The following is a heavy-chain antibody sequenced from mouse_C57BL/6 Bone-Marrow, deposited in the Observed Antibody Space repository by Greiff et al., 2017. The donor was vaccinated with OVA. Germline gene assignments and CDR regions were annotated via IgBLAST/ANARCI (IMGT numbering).Heavy chain of an antibody. Sequence: EVHLVESGGGLVKPGGSLKLSCAASGFTFSDYGMHWVRQAPEKGLEWVAYISSGSSTIYYADTVKGRFTISRDNAKNTLFLQMTSLRSEDTAMYYCARQGSNYFWFAYWGQGTLVTVSA. J-gene: IGHJ3*01. CDR3: ARQGSNYFWFAY. CDR1: GFTFSDYG. CDR2: ISSGSSTI. V-gene: IGHV5-17*01. D-gene: IGHD2-5*01.